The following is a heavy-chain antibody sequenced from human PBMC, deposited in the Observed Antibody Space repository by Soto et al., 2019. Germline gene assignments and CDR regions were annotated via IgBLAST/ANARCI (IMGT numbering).Heavy chain of an antibody. CDR1: GASIIGHY. CDR3: ARDEGSAWYFDY. D-gene: IGHD6-19*01. J-gene: IGHJ4*02. V-gene: IGHV4-59*11. CDR2: VYNYGST. Sequence: PSETLSLTCTVSGASIIGHYWSWIRQPPGKGLEWIGYVYNYGSTTYSPSLKSRVTISADTSKNSLYLQMDSLRADDTAVYYCARDEGSAWYFDYWGQGTQVTVSS.